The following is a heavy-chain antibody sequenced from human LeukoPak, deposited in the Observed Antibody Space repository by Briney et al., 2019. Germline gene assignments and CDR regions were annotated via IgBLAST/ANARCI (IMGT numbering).Heavy chain of an antibody. V-gene: IGHV1-3*01. CDR1: GYTFTSYA. D-gene: IGHD3-3*01. J-gene: IGHJ6*02. CDR3: AREIGYDFWSGYYLNYYYYYGMDV. Sequence: ASVKASCKASGYTFTSYAMHWVRQAPGQRLEWMGWINAGNGNTKYSQKFQGRVTITRDTSASTAYMELSSLRSEDTAVYYCAREIGYDFWSGYYLNYYYYYGMDVWGQGTTVTVSS. CDR2: INAGNGNT.